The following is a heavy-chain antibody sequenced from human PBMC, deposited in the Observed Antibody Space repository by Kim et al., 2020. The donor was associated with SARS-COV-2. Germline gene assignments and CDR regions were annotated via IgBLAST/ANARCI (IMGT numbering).Heavy chain of an antibody. J-gene: IGHJ4*02. CDR3: ARGNAWGSYRPLDY. Sequence: AQKFQGRVTMIRNISISTAYMELSSLRSEDTAVYYCARGNAWGSYRPLDYWGQGTLVTVSS. D-gene: IGHD3-16*02. V-gene: IGHV1-8*01.